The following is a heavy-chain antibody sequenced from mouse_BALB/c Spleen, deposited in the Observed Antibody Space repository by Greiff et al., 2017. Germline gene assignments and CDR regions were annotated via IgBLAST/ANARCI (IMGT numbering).Heavy chain of an antibody. D-gene: IGHD1-1*01. Sequence: EVMLVESGGGLVQPGGSRKLSCAASGFTFSSFGMHWVRQAPEKGLEWVAYISSGSSTIYYADTVKGRFTISRDNPKNTLFLQMTSLRSEDTAMYYCARSYYGYVDYWGQGTTLTVSS. CDR1: GFTFSSFG. CDR2: ISSGSSTI. J-gene: IGHJ2*01. V-gene: IGHV5-17*02. CDR3: ARSYYGYVDY.